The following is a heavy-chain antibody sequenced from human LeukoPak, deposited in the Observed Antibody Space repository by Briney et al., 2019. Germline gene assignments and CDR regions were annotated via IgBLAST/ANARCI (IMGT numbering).Heavy chain of an antibody. D-gene: IGHD2-15*01. V-gene: IGHV3-30*03. CDR1: GFTFSSYS. CDR3: ARDDGDIVVVVAAIPLVAAFDI. Sequence: PGGSLRLSCAASGFTFSSYSMNWVRQAPGKGLEWVAVISYDGSNKYYADSVKGRFTISRDNSKNTLYLQMNSLRAEDTAVYYCARDDGDIVVVVAAIPLVAAFDIWGQGTMVTVSS. J-gene: IGHJ3*02. CDR2: ISYDGSNK.